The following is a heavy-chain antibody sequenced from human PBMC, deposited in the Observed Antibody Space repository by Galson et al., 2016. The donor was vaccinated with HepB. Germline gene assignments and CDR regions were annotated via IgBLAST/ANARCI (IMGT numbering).Heavy chain of an antibody. D-gene: IGHD1-14*01. CDR1: GFTFSDYW. CDR3: ATTTRSSSHDY. Sequence: LRLSCAASGFTFSDYWMSWVRQAPGKGLEWLANIRQDGSETQYVDSVKGRFTISRDNAENSHYLQMNSLGAEDTAVYYCATTTRSSSHDYWGQGTLVTVSA. V-gene: IGHV3-7*01. J-gene: IGHJ4*02. CDR2: IRQDGSET.